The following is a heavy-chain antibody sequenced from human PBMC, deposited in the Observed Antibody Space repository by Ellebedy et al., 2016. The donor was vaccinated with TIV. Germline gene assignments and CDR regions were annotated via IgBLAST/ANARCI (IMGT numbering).Heavy chain of an antibody. J-gene: IGHJ6*02. CDR3: ARGGEYSYGYIPAGYYYYGMDV. Sequence: SETLSLXXTVSGGSISSGSYYWSWIRQPAGKGLEWIGEINHSGSTSCNPSLKSRVTISVDRSKNQFSLKLSSVTAADTAVYYCARGGEYSYGYIPAGYYYYGMDVWGQGTTVTVSS. D-gene: IGHD5-18*01. CDR1: GGSISSGSYY. V-gene: IGHV4-61*10. CDR2: INHSGST.